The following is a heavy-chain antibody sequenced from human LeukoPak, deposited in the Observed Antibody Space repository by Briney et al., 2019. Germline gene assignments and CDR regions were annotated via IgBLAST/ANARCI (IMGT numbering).Heavy chain of an antibody. CDR1: GFTFNYYW. J-gene: IGHJ4*02. D-gene: IGHD3-9*01. V-gene: IGHV3-7*01. Sequence: GGSLRISCAASGFTFNYYWMTWVRQVPGKGLEWVANIKPDGSAQYYADSVRGRFTISRDSAKNTLYLQMNSLRAEDTAVYYCAKELDILTGYYMGVDYWGQGTLVTVSS. CDR3: AKELDILTGYYMGVDY. CDR2: IKPDGSAQ.